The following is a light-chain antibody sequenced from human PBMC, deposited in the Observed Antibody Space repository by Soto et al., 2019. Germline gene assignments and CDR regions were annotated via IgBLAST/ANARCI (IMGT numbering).Light chain of an antibody. V-gene: IGKV3-11*01. CDR2: DAS. CDR1: QSVSSY. CDR3: QQRSNWPPRIT. Sequence: EIVLTQSPATLSLSPGERATLSFRASQSVSSYLAWYQQKPGQAPRILIYDASNRATGIPARFSGSGSGTDFSLTISSLEPEDFAVYYCQQRSNWPPRITFGKGTRLEIK. J-gene: IGKJ5*01.